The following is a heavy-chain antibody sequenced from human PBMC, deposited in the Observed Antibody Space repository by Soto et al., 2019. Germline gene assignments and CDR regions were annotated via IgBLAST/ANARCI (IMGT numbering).Heavy chain of an antibody. CDR3: ARERFLTGDYSGLNGFDS. J-gene: IGHJ4*02. D-gene: IGHD3-9*01. CDR1: GDSVSGNSVA. CDR2: TYRRSKWYT. V-gene: IGHV6-1*01. Sequence: PSETLSLTCAISGDSVSGNSVAWNWIRQSPSRGLEWLGRTYRRSKWYTDYAPSFWGRVTVTPDISKNSFSLELKSVTPEDSAVYFCARERFLTGDYSGLNGFDSWGQGNLVTVSS.